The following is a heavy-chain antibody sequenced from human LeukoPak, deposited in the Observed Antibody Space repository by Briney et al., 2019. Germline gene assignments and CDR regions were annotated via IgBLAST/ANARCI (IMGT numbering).Heavy chain of an antibody. CDR2: IYYSGST. D-gene: IGHD6-13*01. J-gene: IGHJ3*02. V-gene: IGHV4-39*07. CDR3: ARFDAAAGTRAFDI. Sequence: SETLSLTCTVSGGSISSSSYYWGWIRQPPGKGLEWIGSIYYSGSTYYNPSLKSRVTISVDTSKNQFSLKLSSVTAADTAVYYCARFDAAAGTRAFDIWGQGTMVTVSS. CDR1: GGSISSSSYY.